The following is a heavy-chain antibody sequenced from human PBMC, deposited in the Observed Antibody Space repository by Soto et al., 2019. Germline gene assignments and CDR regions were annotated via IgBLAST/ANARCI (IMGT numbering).Heavy chain of an antibody. CDR1: GFTFSSYA. CDR3: AKGNHSSGWPEGFDY. D-gene: IGHD6-19*01. V-gene: IGHV3-23*01. J-gene: IGHJ4*02. CDR2: ISGSGGST. Sequence: PGGSLRLSCAASGFTFSSYAMSWVRQAPGKGLEWVSAISGSGGSTYYADSVKGRFTISRDNSKNTLYLQMNSLRAEDTAVYYCAKGNHSSGWPEGFDYWGQGTLVTVSS.